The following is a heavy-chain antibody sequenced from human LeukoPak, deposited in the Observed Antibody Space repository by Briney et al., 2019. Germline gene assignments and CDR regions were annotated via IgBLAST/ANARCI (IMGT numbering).Heavy chain of an antibody. J-gene: IGHJ4*02. CDR1: GFTVSTNY. D-gene: IGHD2-2*01. V-gene: IGHV3-53*01. Sequence: GGSLRLSCAASGFTVSTNYMSWVRQAPGKGLEWVSVIYSGGSTYYADSVKGRFTISRDNSKNTLYLQMNSLRAEDTAVYHCARDLVGVPAAIGYWGQRTLVTVSS. CDR3: ARDLVGVPAAIGY. CDR2: IYSGGST.